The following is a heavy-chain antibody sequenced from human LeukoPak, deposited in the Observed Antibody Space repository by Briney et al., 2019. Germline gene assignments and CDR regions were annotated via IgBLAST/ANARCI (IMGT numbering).Heavy chain of an antibody. Sequence: PGGSLRPSCAASGFTFSSYSMNWVRQAPGKGLEWVSSISSSSSYIYYADSAKGRFTISRDNAKNSLYLQMNSLRAGDTAVYYCARGGWELLGDDYYYYYMDVWGKGTTVTVSS. D-gene: IGHD1-26*01. CDR3: ARGGWELLGDDYYYYYMDV. CDR2: ISSSSSYI. V-gene: IGHV3-21*01. CDR1: GFTFSSYS. J-gene: IGHJ6*03.